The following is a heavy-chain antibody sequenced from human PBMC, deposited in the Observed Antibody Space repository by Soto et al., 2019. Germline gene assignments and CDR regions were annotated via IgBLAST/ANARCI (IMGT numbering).Heavy chain of an antibody. J-gene: IGHJ6*02. CDR2: IIPIFGTA. D-gene: IGHD3-22*01. CDR1: GGTFSSYA. Sequence: QVQLVQSGAEVKKPGSSVKVSCKASGGTFSSYAISWVRQAPGQGLEWMGGIIPIFGTANYAQKFQGRVTITADESTSTAYMELSSLRSDDTAVYYCARGVFYYDSSGYLNYYGMDVWGQGTTVTVSS. V-gene: IGHV1-69*01. CDR3: ARGVFYYDSSGYLNYYGMDV.